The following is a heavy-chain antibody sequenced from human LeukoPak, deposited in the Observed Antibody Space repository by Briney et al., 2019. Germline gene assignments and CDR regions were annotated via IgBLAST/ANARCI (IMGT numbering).Heavy chain of an antibody. CDR1: GFTFSRHS. CDR2: ISSSGSIR. CDR3: ARDPLLVTIDPYWYFDL. J-gene: IGHJ2*01. Sequence: GGSLRLSCTASGFTFSRHSTNWVRQAPGKGLEWISYISSSGSIRYYADSVKGRFTISRDNAGNSLYLQMHGLRVEDTAVYYCARDPLLVTIDPYWYFDLWGRGTLVTVSS. V-gene: IGHV3-48*04. D-gene: IGHD4-23*01.